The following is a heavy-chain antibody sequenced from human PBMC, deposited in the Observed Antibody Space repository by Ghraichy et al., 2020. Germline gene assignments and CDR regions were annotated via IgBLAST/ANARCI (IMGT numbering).Heavy chain of an antibody. CDR1: GGSISSSGFY. CDR3: ARRRGGSSWSDY. J-gene: IGHJ4*02. CDR2: IYSSGST. Sequence: SETLSLTCTVSGGSISSSGFYWVWIRQPPGKGLEWIGNIYSSGSTYYNPSLKSRVTISVDTSKNQFSLKLNSVTAADTAVYYCARRRGGSSWSDYWGQGTLVTVSS. V-gene: IGHV4-39*01. D-gene: IGHD6-13*01.